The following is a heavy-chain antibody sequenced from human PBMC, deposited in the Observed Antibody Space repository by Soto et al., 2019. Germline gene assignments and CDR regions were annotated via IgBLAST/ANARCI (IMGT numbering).Heavy chain of an antibody. CDR1: GYTFSSFY. CDR2: INPSTGLT. V-gene: IGHV1-46*01. D-gene: IGHD4-17*01. CDR3: XXSYGENSYYYQGMDV. J-gene: IGHJ6*02. Sequence: VQLVQSGAEVKKPGASVKVSCKASGYTFSSFYVHWVRQAPGQGPEWMGVINPSTGLTANAQNFQGRITLTRGTSTSTVYMELSSLRSDDTAVYXXXXSYGENSYYYQGMDVWGQGTTVTVSS.